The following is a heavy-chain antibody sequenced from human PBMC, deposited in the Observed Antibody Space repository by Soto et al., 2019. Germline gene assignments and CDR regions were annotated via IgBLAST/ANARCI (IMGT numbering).Heavy chain of an antibody. J-gene: IGHJ4*02. D-gene: IGHD4-17*01. Sequence: SETLSLTCTVSGGSISSGGYYWSWIRQHPGKGLEWIGYIYYSGSTYYNPSLKSRVTISVDTSKNQFSLKLSSVTAADTAVYYCARDAYYGGNREGFDYWGQGTMVTVYS. V-gene: IGHV4-31*03. CDR3: ARDAYYGGNREGFDY. CDR2: IYYSGST. CDR1: GGSISSGGYY.